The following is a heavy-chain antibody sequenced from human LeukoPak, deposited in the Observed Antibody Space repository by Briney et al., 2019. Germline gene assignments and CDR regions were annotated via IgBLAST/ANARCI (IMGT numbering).Heavy chain of an antibody. CDR3: ARGRYYFDY. V-gene: IGHV4-39*07. CDR2: IYYSGST. CDR1: GGSISSSSYY. Sequence: SETLSLTCTVSGGSISSSSYYWGWIRQPPGKGLEWIGSIYYSGSTYYNPSLKSRVTMSVDTSKNQFSLKLSSVTAADTAVYYCARGRYYFDYWGQGTLVTVSS. J-gene: IGHJ4*02.